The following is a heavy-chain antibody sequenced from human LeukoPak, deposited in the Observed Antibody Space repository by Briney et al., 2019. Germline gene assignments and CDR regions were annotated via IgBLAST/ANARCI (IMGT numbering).Heavy chain of an antibody. CDR3: AKVSTRRIVVVVAARYFDY. J-gene: IGHJ4*02. V-gene: IGHV3-23*01. Sequence: GGSLRLSCAASGFTFSSYAMSWVRQAPGKGLEWVSAISGSGGSAYYADSVKGRFTISRDNSKNTLYLQMNSLRAEDTAVYYCAKVSTRRIVVVVAARYFDYWGQGTLVTVSS. CDR2: ISGSGGSA. CDR1: GFTFSSYA. D-gene: IGHD2-15*01.